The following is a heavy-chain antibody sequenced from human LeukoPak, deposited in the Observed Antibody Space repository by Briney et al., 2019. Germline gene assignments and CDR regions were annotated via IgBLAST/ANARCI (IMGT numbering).Heavy chain of an antibody. CDR1: GFIFKTSV. Sequence: GGSLRPSWPPSGFIFKTSVSHWVRQPPGKGLVWVARIDTDGKTTTYADSVKGRFTISRDNAKNMLNVQMSSLRAEDTAVYYCVRDKDGYNFWGQGTLASVSS. V-gene: IGHV3-74*01. CDR2: IDTDGKTT. CDR3: VRDKDGYNF. J-gene: IGHJ4*02. D-gene: IGHD5-24*01.